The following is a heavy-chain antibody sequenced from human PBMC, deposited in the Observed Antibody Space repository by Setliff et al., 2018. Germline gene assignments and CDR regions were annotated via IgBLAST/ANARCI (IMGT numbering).Heavy chain of an antibody. J-gene: IGHJ4*02. CDR1: GYTFSDYG. CDR2: ISAYSGKA. D-gene: IGHD2-2*01. CDR3: SRLVRYCTTTSCQRLSGDEY. V-gene: IGHV1-18*01. Sequence: ASVKVSCKASGYTFSDYGITWVRRAPGQGLEWMGWISAYSGKAYYAQKLQDRATMTTDTSTGTAYLELRSLRSDDTAVYYCSRLVRYCTTTSCQRLSGDEYWGQGTLVTVS.